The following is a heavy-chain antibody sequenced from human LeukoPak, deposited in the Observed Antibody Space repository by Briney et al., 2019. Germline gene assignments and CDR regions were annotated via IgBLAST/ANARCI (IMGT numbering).Heavy chain of an antibody. J-gene: IGHJ4*02. CDR3: ARRGGMSSGRSFDH. Sequence: GGSLRLSCVGSGFDFNYYDINWVRQAPGKGLEWVSSISSRSSYIYFADSAKGRFTISRDNANGSVFLHMASLRPEDTAVYYCARRGGMSSGRSFDHWGQGTLVTVSS. D-gene: IGHD3-16*01. V-gene: IGHV3-21*01. CDR1: GFDFNYYD. CDR2: ISSRSSYI.